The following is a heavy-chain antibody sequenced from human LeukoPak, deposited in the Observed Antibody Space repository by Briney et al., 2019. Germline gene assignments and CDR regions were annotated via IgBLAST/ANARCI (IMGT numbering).Heavy chain of an antibody. CDR3: ARVDPAMVNVDY. CDR2: INTDGSDT. D-gene: IGHD5-18*01. Sequence: LPGGSLRLSCAASGFTFSTYWMHWVRQAPGKGLVWVSHINTDGSDTNYADSVKGRFAISRDNAKSTLYLQMNSLRAEDTAVYYCARVDPAMVNVDYWGQGTLVTVSS. J-gene: IGHJ4*02. V-gene: IGHV3-74*01. CDR1: GFTFSTYW.